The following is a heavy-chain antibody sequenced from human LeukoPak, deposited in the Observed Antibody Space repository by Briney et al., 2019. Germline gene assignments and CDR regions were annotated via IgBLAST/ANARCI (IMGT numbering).Heavy chain of an antibody. CDR3: ARVGYSSGWFDY. CDR2: INAGNGNT. V-gene: IGHV1-3*01. J-gene: IGHJ4*02. D-gene: IGHD6-19*01. CDR1: GYTFTSYA. Sequence: ASVKVSCKASGYTFTSYAMHWVRQAPGQRLDWMGWINAGNGNTKYSQKFQGRVTITRDTSASTAYMELSSLRSEDTAVYYCARVGYSSGWFDYWGQGTLVTVSS.